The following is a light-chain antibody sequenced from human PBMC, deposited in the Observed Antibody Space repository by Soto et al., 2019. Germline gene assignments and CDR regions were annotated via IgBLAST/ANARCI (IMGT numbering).Light chain of an antibody. CDR2: EVS. CDR1: SSDVGGYNY. V-gene: IGLV2-14*01. Sequence: TQAASVSGSRGQSITISCTGTSSDVGGYNYVSWYQQHPGKAPKLMIYEVSNRPSGVSNRFSGSKSGNTASLTISGLQAEDEADYYCSSYTSSSTPSVFGTGTKVTV. J-gene: IGLJ1*01. CDR3: SSYTSSSTPSV.